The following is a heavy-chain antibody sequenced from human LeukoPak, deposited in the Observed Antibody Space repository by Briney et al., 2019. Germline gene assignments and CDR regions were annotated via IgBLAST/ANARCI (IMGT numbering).Heavy chain of an antibody. CDR1: RFTFSDYY. J-gene: IGHJ4*02. D-gene: IGHD2-15*01. CDR3: ARVYRSGGSTDY. Sequence: GGSLRLSCAASRFTFSDYYMTWIRQAPGKGLEWVSYISNTGSTMYYADSLKGRFTISRDNAKNSLYLQMNSLRAEDTAVYYCARVYRSGGSTDYWGQGTLVTVSS. V-gene: IGHV3-11*04. CDR2: ISNTGSTM.